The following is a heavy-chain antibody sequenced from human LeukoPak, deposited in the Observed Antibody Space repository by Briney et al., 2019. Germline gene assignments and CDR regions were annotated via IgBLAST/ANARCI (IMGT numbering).Heavy chain of an antibody. D-gene: IGHD3-10*01. J-gene: IGHJ4*02. CDR2: INHSGST. CDR3: ARGTMYYYGSGSYDRFQTFDY. Sequence: SETLSLTCTVYGGSFSGYYWSWIRQPPGKGLEWIGEINHSGSTYYNPSLKSRVTISVDRSKNQFSLKLSSVTAADTAVYYCARGTMYYYGSGSYDRFQTFDYWGQGTLVTVSS. V-gene: IGHV4-34*01. CDR1: GGSFSGYY.